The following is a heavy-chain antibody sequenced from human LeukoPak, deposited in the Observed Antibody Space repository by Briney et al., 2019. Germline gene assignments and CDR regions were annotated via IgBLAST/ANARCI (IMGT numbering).Heavy chain of an antibody. CDR2: IIRIFGTA. CDR1: GGTFSSYA. J-gene: IGHJ6*02. V-gene: IGHV1-69*05. D-gene: IGHD5-18*01. Sequence: SVKVSCTASGGTFSSYAISWVRQAPGQGLEWMGGIIRIFGTANYAQKFQGRVTMTRDTSTSTVYMELSSLRSEDTAVYYCARTDTARIYGMDVWGQGTTVTVPS. CDR3: ARTDTARIYGMDV.